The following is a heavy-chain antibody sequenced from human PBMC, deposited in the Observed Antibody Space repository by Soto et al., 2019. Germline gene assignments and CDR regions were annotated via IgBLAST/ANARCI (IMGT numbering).Heavy chain of an antibody. V-gene: IGHV4-34*01. CDR3: ARSPDSSGYYPRRYYYGMDF. Sequence: PSETLSLTCAVYGGSFSGYYWSWIRQPPGKGLEWIGEIYHSGSTNYNPSLKSRVTISVDKSKNQFSLKLSSVTAADTAVYYCARSPDSSGYYPRRYYYGMDFWGQGTTVTVSS. J-gene: IGHJ6*02. CDR1: GGSFSGYY. D-gene: IGHD3-22*01. CDR2: IYHSGST.